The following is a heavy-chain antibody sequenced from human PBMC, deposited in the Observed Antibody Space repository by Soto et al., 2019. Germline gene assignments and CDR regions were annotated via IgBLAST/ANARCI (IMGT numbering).Heavy chain of an antibody. CDR3: VRSRSGAVPDSFAY. Sequence: EVQLLESGGGLLQPGGSLRLSCAVSGFTFSNYGMSWVRQAPGKGLEWVAATSGSGDTTYYADSVKGRFTISRDNSKNTLYVQIISLRDEDTAVFYCVRSRSGAVPDSFAYWGQGTLVTVAS. J-gene: IGHJ4*02. D-gene: IGHD3-10*01. CDR2: TSGSGDTT. CDR1: GFTFSNYG. V-gene: IGHV3-23*01.